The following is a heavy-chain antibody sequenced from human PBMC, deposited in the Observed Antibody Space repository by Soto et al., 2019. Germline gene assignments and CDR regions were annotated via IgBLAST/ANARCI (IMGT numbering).Heavy chain of an antibody. J-gene: IGHJ4*02. CDR3: AGLKQTTMGVKTGGQYYFDY. CDR1: GYTFTNYW. CDR2: IYPRDSDT. Sequence: GESLKISCEGSGYTFTNYWIAWVRQTPEKGLEWMAIIYPRDSDTEYSPSFQGQVTISADRSFSTTYLQWGSLKASDTAIYYCAGLKQTTMGVKTGGQYYFDYWGQGTQVTVSS. V-gene: IGHV5-51*01. D-gene: IGHD1-1*01.